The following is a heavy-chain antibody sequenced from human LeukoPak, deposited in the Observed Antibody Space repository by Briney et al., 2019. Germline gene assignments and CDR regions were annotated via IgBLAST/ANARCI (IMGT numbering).Heavy chain of an antibody. CDR2: ISGSGGST. V-gene: IGHV3-23*01. D-gene: IGHD4-17*01. CDR3: ARDLYGDYAPDY. J-gene: IGHJ4*02. Sequence: GGSLRLSCAASGFTFSSYAMSWVRQAPGKGLEWVSAISGSGGSTYYADSVKGRFTISRDNAKASLYLQMNILRDEDTAIYYCARDLYGDYAPDYWGQGTLVTVSS. CDR1: GFTFSSYA.